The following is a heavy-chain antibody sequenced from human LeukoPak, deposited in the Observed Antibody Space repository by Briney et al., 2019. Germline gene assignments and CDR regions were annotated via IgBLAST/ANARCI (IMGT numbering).Heavy chain of an antibody. CDR2: IYPGDSDT. Sequence: GGSLQISCKGAGYSFTSYWIGWVRQMPGKGLEWMGIIYPGDSDTRYSPSFQGQVTISADKSISTAYLQWSSLKASDTAMYYCARGGSSSSWTFDYWGQGTLVTVSS. D-gene: IGHD6-13*01. J-gene: IGHJ4*02. V-gene: IGHV5-51*01. CDR3: ARGGSSSSWTFDY. CDR1: GYSFTSYW.